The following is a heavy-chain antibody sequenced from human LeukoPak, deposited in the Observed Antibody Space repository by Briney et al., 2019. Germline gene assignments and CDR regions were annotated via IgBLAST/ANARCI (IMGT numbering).Heavy chain of an antibody. V-gene: IGHV1-24*01. Sequence: VKVSCKVSGYTLTELSMHWVRQAPGKGLEWMGGFDPEDGETIYAQKFQGRVTMTEDTSTDTAYMELSSLRSEDTAVYYCATILQRVAVADNFDYWGQGTLVTVSS. D-gene: IGHD6-19*01. CDR2: FDPEDGET. CDR3: ATILQRVAVADNFDY. J-gene: IGHJ4*02. CDR1: GYTLTELS.